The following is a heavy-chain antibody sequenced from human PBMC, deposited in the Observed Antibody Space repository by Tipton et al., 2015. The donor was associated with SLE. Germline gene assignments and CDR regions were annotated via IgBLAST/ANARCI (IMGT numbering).Heavy chain of an antibody. CDR1: GGSISSSGYY. CDR2: IYYSGST. Sequence: TLSLTCTVSGGSISSSGYYWGWIRQPPGKGLEWIGYIYYSGSTNYNPSLKSRVTISVDTSKNQFSLKLSSVTAADTAVYYCAREPRPRGALKGAFDIWGQGTMVTVSS. V-gene: IGHV4-61*08. CDR3: AREPRPRGALKGAFDI. J-gene: IGHJ3*02.